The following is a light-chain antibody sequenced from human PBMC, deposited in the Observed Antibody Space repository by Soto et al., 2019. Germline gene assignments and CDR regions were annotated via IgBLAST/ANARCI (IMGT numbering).Light chain of an antibody. CDR1: SSDVGSYNY. CDR3: CSYTSSSTLV. V-gene: IGLV2-11*01. Sequence: QSALTQPRSVSGSPGQSVTISCIGTSSDVGSYNYVSWYQRHPGKGPKLIIHDVNKRPSGVPDRFSGSKSGNTASLTISGLQSEDEADYYCCSYTSSSTLVFGTGTKVTVL. CDR2: DVN. J-gene: IGLJ1*01.